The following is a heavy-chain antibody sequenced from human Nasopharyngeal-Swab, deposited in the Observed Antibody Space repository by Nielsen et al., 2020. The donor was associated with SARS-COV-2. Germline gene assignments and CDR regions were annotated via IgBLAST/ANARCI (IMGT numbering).Heavy chain of an antibody. V-gene: IGHV3-66*01. CDR1: GFTVSSNY. J-gene: IGHJ3*02. D-gene: IGHD2-15*01. Sequence: GGSLRLPCAASGFTVSSNYMSWVRQAPGKGLEWVSVIYSGGSTYYADSVKGRFTISRDNSKNTLYLQMNSLRAEDTAVYYCASSIVVVVAALDAFDIWGQGTMVTISS. CDR2: IYSGGST. CDR3: ASSIVVVVAALDAFDI.